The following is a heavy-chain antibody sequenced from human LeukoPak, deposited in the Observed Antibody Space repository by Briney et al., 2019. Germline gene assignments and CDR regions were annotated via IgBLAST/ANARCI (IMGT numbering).Heavy chain of an antibody. Sequence: PGGSLRLSCAASGFTFSSYGMHWVRQAPGKGLEWVALISYDGSNEYYADSVKGRFTIPRDKSKNTLYLQMNSLRAEDTAAYYCAKDRSSSWTWTIDYWGQGTLVTVSS. CDR1: GFTFSSYG. D-gene: IGHD6-13*01. CDR3: AKDRSSSWTWTIDY. J-gene: IGHJ4*02. V-gene: IGHV3-30*18. CDR2: ISYDGSNE.